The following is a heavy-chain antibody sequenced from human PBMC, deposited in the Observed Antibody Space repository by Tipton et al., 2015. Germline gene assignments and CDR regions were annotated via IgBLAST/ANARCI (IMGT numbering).Heavy chain of an antibody. CDR1: GDSVSSTRYY. Sequence: TLSLTCAVYGDSVSSTRYYWSWIRQAPGKGLECIGYIYYTGSTTYNPSLGSRVTISLDTSNNQFSLKLSSVTAADTAIYYCAREPTARHGPITMRQLEQPGGWFDPWGQGTLVTVSS. D-gene: IGHD1/OR15-1a*01. CDR3: AREPTARHGPITMRQLEQPGGWFDP. CDR2: IYYTGST. V-gene: IGHV4-61*01. J-gene: IGHJ5*02.